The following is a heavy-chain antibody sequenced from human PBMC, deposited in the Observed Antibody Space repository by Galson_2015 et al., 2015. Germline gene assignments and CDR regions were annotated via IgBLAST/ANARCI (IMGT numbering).Heavy chain of an antibody. CDR1: GDPINSHF. V-gene: IGHV4-59*11. CDR3: ARDASYGMDV. J-gene: IGHJ6*02. Sequence: LSLTCSVSGDPINSHFWSWIRQPPGKGLEWIGYIYYTGSTNYNPSLRGRVTISLDTSKNQFSLKLSSVTAADTALYYCARDASYGMDVWGQGTTVTVSS. CDR2: IYYTGST.